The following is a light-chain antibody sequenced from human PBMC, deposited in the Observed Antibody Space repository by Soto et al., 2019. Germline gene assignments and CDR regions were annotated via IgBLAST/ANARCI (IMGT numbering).Light chain of an antibody. J-gene: IGLJ1*01. CDR1: SSNIEKSY. CDR2: DNN. Sequence: QSVLTQAPSVSAAPGQKVTISCSGSSSNIEKSYVSWYQQFPGTAPQPLIYDNNVRPSGIPDRFSASKSGTSATLGITGLQTGDEADYYCGTWDNSLSAYVFGSGTKVTVL. CDR3: GTWDNSLSAYV. V-gene: IGLV1-51*01.